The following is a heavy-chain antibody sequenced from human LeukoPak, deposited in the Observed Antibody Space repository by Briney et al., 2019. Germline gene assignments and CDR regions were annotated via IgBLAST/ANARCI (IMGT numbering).Heavy chain of an antibody. V-gene: IGHV4-39*07. CDR2: IYYSGST. J-gene: IGHJ4*02. D-gene: IGHD6-19*01. CDR3: ARHRVAVAGLDY. Sequence: PSETLSLTCTVSGGSISSTNYYWGWIRQPPGKGLEWIGSIYYSGSTYYNPSVKSRVTISVDTFKNQFSLKLYSVTAADTAVYYCARHRVAVAGLDYWGQGTLVTVSS. CDR1: GGSISSTNYY.